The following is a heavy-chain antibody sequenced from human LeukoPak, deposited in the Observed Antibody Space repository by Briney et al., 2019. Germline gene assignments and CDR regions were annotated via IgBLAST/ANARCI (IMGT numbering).Heavy chain of an antibody. CDR3: ATVSTAARRSYFDY. D-gene: IGHD6-6*01. J-gene: IGHJ4*02. CDR1: GGSISSYY. Sequence: LETLSLTCTVSGGSISSYYWSWIRQPPGKGLEWIGYIYYSGSTNYNPSLKSRVTISVDTSKNQFSLKLSSVTAADTAVYYCATVSTAARRSYFDYWGQGTLVTVSS. CDR2: IYYSGST. V-gene: IGHV4-59*01.